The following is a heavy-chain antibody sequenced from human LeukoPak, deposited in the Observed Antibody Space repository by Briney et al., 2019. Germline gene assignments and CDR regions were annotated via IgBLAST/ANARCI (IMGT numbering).Heavy chain of an antibody. D-gene: IGHD6-19*01. CDR3: AKSYSVTGTFPALDY. J-gene: IGHJ4*02. V-gene: IGHV3-21*01. CDR2: ISSTSAYI. Sequence: SGGSLRHSCAASGFTFSNYGMNWVRQAPGKGLDWVSSISSTSAYIYYADSVKGRFTISRDNAKNSLYLQMDSLRAEDTAVYYCAKSYSVTGTFPALDYWGQGTLVTVSS. CDR1: GFTFSNYG.